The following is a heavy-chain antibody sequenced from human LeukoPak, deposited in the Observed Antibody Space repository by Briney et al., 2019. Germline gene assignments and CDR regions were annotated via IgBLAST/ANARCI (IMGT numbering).Heavy chain of an antibody. CDR3: ARDSLDGYRDYHYYYMDV. J-gene: IGHJ6*03. V-gene: IGHV4-4*07. D-gene: IGHD5-24*01. CDR1: GGSISSYY. CDR2: IYTSGST. Sequence: KPSETLSLTCTVSGGSISSYYWSWIRLPAGKGLEWIGRIYTSGSTNYNPSLKSRVTMSVDTSKNQFSLKLSSVTAADTAVYYCARDSLDGYRDYHYYYMDVWAKGPRSPSP.